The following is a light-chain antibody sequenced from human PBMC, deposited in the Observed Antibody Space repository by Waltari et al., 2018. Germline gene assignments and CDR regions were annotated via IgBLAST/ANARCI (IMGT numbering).Light chain of an antibody. Sequence: QSALTQPASVSGSPGQSVTISCTGTYYDIGNFDLVSWYQQYPGKAPRLIIYEATSRPSGVSNRFSAPKSGNTASLTIAGLQTEDEAHYYCCSYAGENTMIFGGGTRLPVL. J-gene: IGLJ2*01. V-gene: IGLV2-23*01. CDR3: CSYAGENTMI. CDR1: YYDIGNFDL. CDR2: EAT.